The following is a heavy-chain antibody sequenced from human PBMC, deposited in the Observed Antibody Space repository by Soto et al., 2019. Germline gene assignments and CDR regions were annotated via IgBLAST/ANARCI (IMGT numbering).Heavy chain of an antibody. CDR1: GYTFTSYG. J-gene: IGHJ5*01. CDR3: ARLCSAYDILTGPFYS. D-gene: IGHD3-9*01. Sequence: ASVKVSCKASGYTFTSYGISWVRQAPGQGLEWMGWISAYNGNTNYAQKLQGRVTMTTDTSTSTAYMELRSLRSEDTAVYYCARLCSAYDILTGPFYSWGKGTLVPVSS. CDR2: ISAYNGNT. V-gene: IGHV1-18*01.